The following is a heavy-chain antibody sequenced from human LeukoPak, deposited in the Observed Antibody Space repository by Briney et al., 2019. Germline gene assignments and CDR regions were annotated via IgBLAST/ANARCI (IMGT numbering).Heavy chain of an antibody. V-gene: IGHV1-18*01. J-gene: IGHJ4*02. CDR2: ISAYNGNT. Sequence: GASVKVSCKASRYTFTSYGISWLRQAPGQGLEWMGWISAYNGNTNYAQKLQGRVTMTTDTSTSTAYMELRSLRSDDTAVYYCARADSFYRYSSSHYYFDYWGQGTLVTVSS. CDR3: ARADSFYRYSSSHYYFDY. CDR1: RYTFTSYG. D-gene: IGHD6-13*01.